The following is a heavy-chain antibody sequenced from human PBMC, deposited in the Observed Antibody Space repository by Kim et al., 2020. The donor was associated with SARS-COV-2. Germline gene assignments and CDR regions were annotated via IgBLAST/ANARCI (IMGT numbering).Heavy chain of an antibody. CDR1: GFTFSNYG. CDR3: ANPRQPDY. J-gene: IGHJ4*02. Sequence: GGSLRLSCAVSGFTFSNYGMTWVRQAPGKGLEWVSGISGSGDTTTYADSVKGRFTISRDNSKNTLYLQTSSLRAEDTAIYYCANPRQPDYWGQGTLVTVSS. CDR2: ISGSGDTT. V-gene: IGHV3-23*01. D-gene: IGHD6-13*01.